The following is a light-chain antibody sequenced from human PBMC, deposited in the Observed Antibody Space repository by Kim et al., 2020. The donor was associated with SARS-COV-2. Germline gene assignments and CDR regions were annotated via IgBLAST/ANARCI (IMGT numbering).Light chain of an antibody. CDR3: TSYAGMKNWV. CDR1: SSDVGGYNY. CDR2: DVS. Sequence: GQSVTISGTGTSSDVGGYNYVSWYQPPPATAPNLMIYDVSRRPAGVPDRFSGSKAGSAASLTVSRLHADDEAYYYRTSYAGMKNWVFGGGTQLTVL. V-gene: IGLV2-8*01. J-gene: IGLJ3*02.